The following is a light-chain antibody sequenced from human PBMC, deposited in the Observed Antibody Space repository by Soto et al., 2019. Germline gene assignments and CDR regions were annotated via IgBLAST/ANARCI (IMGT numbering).Light chain of an antibody. Sequence: ETVFTQSLGTLSLSPGERATLSRTASQIVSSNFLAWYQQKPGPASRLLIYSASSRATGIPDRFSGSGSGKDFTLTISRLEHEDVAVYWYQRYGNPPQMFGRGTKVDIK. CDR1: QIVSSNF. J-gene: IGKJ1*01. CDR3: QRYGNPPQM. CDR2: SAS. V-gene: IGKV3-20*01.